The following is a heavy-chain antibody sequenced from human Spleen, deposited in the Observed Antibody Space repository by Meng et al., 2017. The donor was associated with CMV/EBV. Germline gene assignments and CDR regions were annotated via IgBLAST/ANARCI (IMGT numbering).Heavy chain of an antibody. CDR3: AKVRRSDGNYFDY. Sequence: CSASGFPFRNYALRWVRQAPGTVLECVSVLYTGGSGTYYADSVKCRFTISRDNSKNTLFLQMNSLRADDTAVYYCAKVRRSDGNYFDYWGQGTLVTVSS. V-gene: IGHV3-23*03. CDR1: GFPFRNYA. CDR2: LYTGGSGT. J-gene: IGHJ4*02. D-gene: IGHD4-17*01.